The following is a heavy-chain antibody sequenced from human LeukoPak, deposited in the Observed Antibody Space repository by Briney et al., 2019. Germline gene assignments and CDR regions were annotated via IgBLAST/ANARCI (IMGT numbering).Heavy chain of an antibody. CDR2: ISYDGSNK. V-gene: IGHV3-30*18. Sequence: GGSLRLSCAASGFTFSSYGMHWVRQAPGKGLEWVAVISYDGSNKYYADSVKGRFTISRDNSKNTLYLQMNSLRAEDTAVYYCAKDLRAPYYYDSSGYSGGRFDYWGQGTLVTVSS. J-gene: IGHJ4*02. D-gene: IGHD3-22*01. CDR3: AKDLRAPYYYDSSGYSGGRFDY. CDR1: GFTFSSYG.